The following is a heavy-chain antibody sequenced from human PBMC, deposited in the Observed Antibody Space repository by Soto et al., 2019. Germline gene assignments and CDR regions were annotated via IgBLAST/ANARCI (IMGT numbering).Heavy chain of an antibody. CDR3: ARVPSYSTLDY. D-gene: IGHD2-21*01. CDR2: ISAYNGDT. J-gene: IGHJ4*02. V-gene: IGHV1-18*04. Sequence: QVQLLQSGAEVKQPGASVKVSCKASGYTFTSYGVSWVRQAPGQGLEWMGWISAYNGDTKYSQKFQGRVSLTTDTYTSTAYMELRSLRSDDTAVYYCARVPSYSTLDYWDQGTLVTVSS. CDR1: GYTFTSYG.